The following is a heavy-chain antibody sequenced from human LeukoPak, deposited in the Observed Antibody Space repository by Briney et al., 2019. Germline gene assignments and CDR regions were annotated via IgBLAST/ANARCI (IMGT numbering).Heavy chain of an antibody. CDR3: ARGRRYSSGWYYYYMDV. CDR1: GDSITNNNCY. CDR2: INYSGST. J-gene: IGHJ6*03. D-gene: IGHD6-19*01. Sequence: PSETLSLTCTVSGDSITNNNCYWGWVRQPPGKGLEWIGSINYSGSTYYNPSLKSRVTISVDTSKNQFSLKLSSVTAADTAVYYCARGRRYSSGWYYYYMDVWGKGTTVTVSS. V-gene: IGHV4-39*07.